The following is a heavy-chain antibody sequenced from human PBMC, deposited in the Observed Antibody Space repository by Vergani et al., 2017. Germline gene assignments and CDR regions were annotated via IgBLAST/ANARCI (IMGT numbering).Heavy chain of an antibody. J-gene: IGHJ5*02. V-gene: IGHV3-33*01. Sequence: QVQLVESGGGVVQPGRSLRLSCAASGFTFNQYGMHWVRQAPGKGLEWVAVTGYDGNNNQYADSVEGRFTISRDNSKSTMYLQMNSLRDEDTGVYYCARDLRLLYNRFDPWGQGTLVTVSS. CDR3: ARDLRLLYNRFDP. D-gene: IGHD1-14*01. CDR1: GFTFNQYG. CDR2: TGYDGNNN.